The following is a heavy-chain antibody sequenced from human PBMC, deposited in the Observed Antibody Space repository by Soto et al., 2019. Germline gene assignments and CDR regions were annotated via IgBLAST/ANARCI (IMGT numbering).Heavy chain of an antibody. CDR1: GGSISSSSYY. V-gene: IGHV4-39*01. J-gene: IGHJ6*02. Sequence: ASETLSLTCTVSGGSISSSSYYWGWIRQPPGKGLEWIGSIYYSGSTYYNQSLKIRVTISVDTSKNQFSLKLSSVTAADTAVYYFARQAAGLIAAAGPKPDYYYYGMDVWGQGTTVTVSS. D-gene: IGHD6-13*01. CDR2: IYYSGST. CDR3: ARQAAGLIAAAGPKPDYYYYGMDV.